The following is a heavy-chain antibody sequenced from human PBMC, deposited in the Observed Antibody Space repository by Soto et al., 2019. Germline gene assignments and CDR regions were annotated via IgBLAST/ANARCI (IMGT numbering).Heavy chain of an antibody. V-gene: IGHV4-4*02. CDR1: TGSLSSNW. D-gene: IGHD3-9*01. J-gene: IGHJ4*02. Sequence: QVQLQESGPGLVKPSETLSLTCAISTGSLSSNWWNWVRQPPGKGLEWIGEISHSGITNYNPSLKSRVTLSLDKSRNQFSLELNSVTAADTAVYYCAATGYYAVDYWGQGTLVTVSS. CDR3: AATGYYAVDY. CDR2: ISHSGIT.